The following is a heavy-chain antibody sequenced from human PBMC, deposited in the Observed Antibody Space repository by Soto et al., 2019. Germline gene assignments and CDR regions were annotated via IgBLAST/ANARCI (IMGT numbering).Heavy chain of an antibody. CDR2: IKSKTDGGTT. Sequence: GGSLRLSCAASGFTFSNAWMSWVRQAPGKGLEWVGRIKSKTDGGTTDYAAPVKGRFTISRDDSKNTLYLQMNSLKTEDTAVYYCTAQDYDFWSGQCYYYGMDVWGQGTTVTVSS. J-gene: IGHJ6*02. D-gene: IGHD3-3*01. CDR1: GFTFSNAW. CDR3: TAQDYDFWSGQCYYYGMDV. V-gene: IGHV3-15*01.